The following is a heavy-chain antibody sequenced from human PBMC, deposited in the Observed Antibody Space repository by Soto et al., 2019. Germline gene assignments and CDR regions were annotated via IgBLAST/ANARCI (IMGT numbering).Heavy chain of an antibody. CDR2: IYYSGST. V-gene: IGHV4-59*01. Sequence: SETLSLTCTFSCGSIISYYWSWIRQPPGKGLEWIGYIYYSGSTNYNPSLKSRVTISVDTSKNQFSLKLSSVTAADTAVYYCARGPALIAAAGTEMFDYWGQGTLVTVSS. D-gene: IGHD6-13*01. CDR1: CGSIISYY. CDR3: ARGPALIAAAGTEMFDY. J-gene: IGHJ4*02.